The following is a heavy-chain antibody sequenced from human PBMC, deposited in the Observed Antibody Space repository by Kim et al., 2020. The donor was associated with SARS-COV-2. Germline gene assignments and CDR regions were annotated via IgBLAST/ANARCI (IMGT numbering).Heavy chain of an antibody. D-gene: IGHD3-22*01. J-gene: IGHJ6*02. Sequence: GGSLRLSCAASEFTFRHYAMTWVRQAPGKGLEWVASVSGSGSFTYYADSVKGRFTISRDNSKNTMSLQMNSLRAEDTAVYYCARTDKHYYDSTGYYYGMDGWGQGATVTVSS. CDR3: ARTDKHYYDSTGYYYGMDG. CDR2: VSGSGSFT. CDR1: EFTFRHYA. V-gene: IGHV3-23*01.